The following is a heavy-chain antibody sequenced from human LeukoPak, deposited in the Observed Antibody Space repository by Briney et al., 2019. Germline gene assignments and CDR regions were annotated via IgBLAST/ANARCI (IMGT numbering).Heavy chain of an antibody. J-gene: IGHJ6*03. D-gene: IGHD3-3*01. CDR3: ARTQTYDFWSGGVGTYYYMDV. CDR1: GYTFTSYG. CDR2: ISAYIGNT. Sequence: ASVKVSCKASGYTFTSYGISWVRQAPGQGLEWVGWISAYIGNTNYAQKLQGRVTMTTDTSTSTAYMELRRLRSEDTAVYYCARTQTYDFWSGGVGTYYYMDVWGKGTTVTVSS. V-gene: IGHV1-18*01.